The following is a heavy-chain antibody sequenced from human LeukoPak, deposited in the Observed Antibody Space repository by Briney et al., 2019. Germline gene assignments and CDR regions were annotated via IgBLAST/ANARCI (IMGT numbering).Heavy chain of an antibody. CDR3: ASHILTGDYVRPSSVDY. CDR1: GGSISSSSYY. CDR2: IYYSGST. V-gene: IGHV4-39*07. J-gene: IGHJ4*02. Sequence: SETLSLTCTVSGGSISSSSYYWGWIRQPPGKGLEWIGSIYYSGSTYYNPSLKSRVTISVDTSKNQFSLKLSSVTAADTAVYYCASHILTGDYVRPSSVDYWGQGTLVTVSS. D-gene: IGHD4-17*01.